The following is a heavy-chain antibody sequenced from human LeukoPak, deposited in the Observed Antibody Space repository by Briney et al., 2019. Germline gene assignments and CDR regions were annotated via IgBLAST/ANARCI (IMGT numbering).Heavy chain of an antibody. V-gene: IGHV3-48*04. D-gene: IGHD6-13*01. CDR3: ARARIAAPLLDY. Sequence: GGSLKLSCVASGFSFSGSTLHWVRQASGKGLEWVSYISDHGKSRNYVDSVKGRFTISRDNAKNSLYLQMSSLRVEDTAVYFCARARIAAPLLDYWGQGTLVTVSS. CDR1: GFSFSGST. J-gene: IGHJ4*02. CDR2: ISDHGKSR.